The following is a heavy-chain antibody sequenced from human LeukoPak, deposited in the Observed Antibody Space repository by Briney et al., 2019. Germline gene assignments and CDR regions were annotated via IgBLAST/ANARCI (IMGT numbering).Heavy chain of an antibody. CDR1: GGSISSYY. CDR2: IYYSGST. J-gene: IGHJ4*02. Sequence: PSETLSLTCTVSGGSISSYYWSWIRQPPGKGLEWIGYIYYSGSTNYNPSLKSRVTISVDTSKNQFSLKLSSVTAADTAVYYCARDLGGFDYWGQGTLVTVSP. V-gene: IGHV4-59*01. CDR3: ARDLGGFDY.